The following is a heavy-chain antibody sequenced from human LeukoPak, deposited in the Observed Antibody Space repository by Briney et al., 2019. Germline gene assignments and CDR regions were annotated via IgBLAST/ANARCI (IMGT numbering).Heavy chain of an antibody. D-gene: IGHD3-3*01. V-gene: IGHV3-21*01. CDR2: ISSSSSYI. CDR3: ARDQMRPNYDFWSGPWGCAYYFDY. CDR1: GFTFSSYS. J-gene: IGHJ4*02. Sequence: PGGSLRLSCAASGFTFSSYSMNWVRQAPGKGLEWVSSISSSSSYIYYADSVKGRFTISRDNAKNSLYLQMNSLRAEDTAVYYCARDQMRPNYDFWSGPWGCAYYFDYWGQGTLVTVSS.